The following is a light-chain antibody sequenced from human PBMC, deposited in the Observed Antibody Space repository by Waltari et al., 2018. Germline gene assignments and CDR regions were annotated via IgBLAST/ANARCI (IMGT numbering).Light chain of an antibody. J-gene: IGKJ4*01. CDR2: WAS. CDR1: QSILYSSKNKNY. Sequence: DIVMTQSPDSLAVSLGESATISCKSSQSILYSSKNKNYLAWYQQKPGQPPKLLIYWASTRESGVPDRFSGSGSGTDFTLTISSLQAEDVAVYYCQQYYSTPQTFGGGTKVEIK. CDR3: QQYYSTPQT. V-gene: IGKV4-1*01.